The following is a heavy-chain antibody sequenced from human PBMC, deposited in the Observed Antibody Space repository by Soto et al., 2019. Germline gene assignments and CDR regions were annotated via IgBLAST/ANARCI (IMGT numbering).Heavy chain of an antibody. J-gene: IGHJ6*03. CDR1: GFTFSSYA. V-gene: IGHV3-23*01. Sequence: GGSLRLSCAASGFTFSSYAMSWVRQAPGKGLEWVSAISGSGGSTYYADSVKGRFTISRDNSKNTLYLQMNSLRAEDTAVYYCAKSLSNPTYYYYYYMAVWGKGTTVTVSS. CDR2: ISGSGGST. D-gene: IGHD4-4*01. CDR3: AKSLSNPTYYYYYYMAV.